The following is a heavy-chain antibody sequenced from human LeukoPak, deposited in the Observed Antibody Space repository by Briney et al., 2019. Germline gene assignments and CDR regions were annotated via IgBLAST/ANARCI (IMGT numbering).Heavy chain of an antibody. CDR2: IKQDGSVE. V-gene: IGHV3-7*01. CDR3: AKLLGDVTTFDY. J-gene: IGHJ4*02. D-gene: IGHD3-16*01. CDR1: GFAFSRSR. Sequence: PGGSLRLSCAGSGFAFSRSRMTWVRQAPGKGLEWVASIKQDGSVEHYMDSVKGRFTISRDNAENSLYLRMNSLRAEDTAVYYCAKLLGDVTTFDYWGQGTLVTVSS.